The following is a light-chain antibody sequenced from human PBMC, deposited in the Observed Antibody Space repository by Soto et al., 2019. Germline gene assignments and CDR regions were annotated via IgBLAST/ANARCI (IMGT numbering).Light chain of an antibody. CDR2: WAS. CDR1: QSVLYSSNNMNY. CDR3: QQYYSSPPRT. J-gene: IGKJ1*01. Sequence: DIVMTQSPDSLAVSLGERATINCKSSQSVLYSSNNMNYLAWYQQKPGQSPNLLIYWASTLESGVPDRFSGSGSGTDFTLTISSLQAEDVAVYCCQQYYSSPPRTFGQGTKVEIK. V-gene: IGKV4-1*01.